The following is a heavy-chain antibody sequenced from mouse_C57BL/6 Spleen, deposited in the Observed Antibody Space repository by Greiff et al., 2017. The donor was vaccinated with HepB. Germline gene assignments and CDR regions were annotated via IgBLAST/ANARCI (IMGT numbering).Heavy chain of an antibody. J-gene: IGHJ3*01. CDR3: ARGTTGEAY. Sequence: EVQLQQSGPELVKPGASVKISCKASGYTFTDYYMNWVKQSHGKSLEWIGDINPNNGGTSYNQKFKGKATLTVDKSSSTAYMELRSLTSEDSAVYYCARGTTGEAYWGQGTLVTVSA. D-gene: IGHD1-1*01. V-gene: IGHV1-26*01. CDR2: INPNNGGT. CDR1: GYTFTDYY.